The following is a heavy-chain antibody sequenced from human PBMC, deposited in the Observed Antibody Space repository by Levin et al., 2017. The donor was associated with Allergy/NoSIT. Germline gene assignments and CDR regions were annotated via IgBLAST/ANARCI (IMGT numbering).Heavy chain of an antibody. CDR2: IRSKANSYAT. CDR1: GFTFSGSA. V-gene: IGHV3-73*01. Sequence: LSLTCAASGFTFSGSAMHWVRQASGKGLEWVGRIRSKANSYATAYAASVKGRFTISRDDSKNTAYLQMNSLKTEDTAVYYCTRQTQNYDFWSGYYSGPHFDYWGQGTLVTVSS. D-gene: IGHD3-3*01. J-gene: IGHJ4*02. CDR3: TRQTQNYDFWSGYYSGPHFDY.